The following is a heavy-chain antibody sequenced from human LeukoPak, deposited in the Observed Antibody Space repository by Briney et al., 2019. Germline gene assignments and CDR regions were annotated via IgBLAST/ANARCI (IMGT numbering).Heavy chain of an antibody. CDR1: GFTVSSNA. CDR3: ARRAGAYSHPYDY. CDR2: IYSDNT. Sequence: PGGSLRLSCTVSGFTVSSNAMSWVRQSPGKGLEWGSCIYSDNTHYADSVKGPFTISRHNSKNPLYLQMHSLRAEDTAVYYCARRAGAYSHPYDYWGQGTLVTVSS. V-gene: IGHV3-53*01. D-gene: IGHD4/OR15-4a*01. J-gene: IGHJ4*02.